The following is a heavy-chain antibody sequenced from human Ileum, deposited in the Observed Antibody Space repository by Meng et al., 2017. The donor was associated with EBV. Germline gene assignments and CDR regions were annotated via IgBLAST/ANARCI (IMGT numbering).Heavy chain of an antibody. CDR2: IYHSGST. J-gene: IGHJ4*02. CDR1: GGSISSSNW. D-gene: IGHD2-2*01. CDR3: ARGYCSSTSCYAALYYFDY. Sequence: GSGPGLVQSSGTLSLTCAVSGGSISSSNWWSWIRQPPGKGLEWIGEIYHSGSTNYNPSLKSRVTISVDKSKNQFSLKLSSVTAADTAVYYCARGYCSSTSCYAALYYFDYWGQGTLVTASS. V-gene: IGHV4-4*02.